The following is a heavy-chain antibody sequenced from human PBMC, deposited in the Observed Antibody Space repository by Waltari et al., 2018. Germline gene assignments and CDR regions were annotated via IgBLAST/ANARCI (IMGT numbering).Heavy chain of an antibody. Sequence: QVQLQQWGAGLLQPSETLSLTCAVYVGSFSGYYWSWIRQPPGQGLEWIGEINHSGSTNYNPSLKSRVTISVDTSKNQFSLKLSSVTAADTAVYYCARAVLRYFDWLLRSNWFDPWGQGTLVTVSS. J-gene: IGHJ5*02. CDR3: ARAVLRYFDWLLRSNWFDP. V-gene: IGHV4-34*01. D-gene: IGHD3-9*01. CDR2: INHSGST. CDR1: VGSFSGYY.